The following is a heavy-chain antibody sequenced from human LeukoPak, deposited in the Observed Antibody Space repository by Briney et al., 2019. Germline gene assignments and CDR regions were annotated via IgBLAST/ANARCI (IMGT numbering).Heavy chain of an antibody. D-gene: IGHD3-22*01. V-gene: IGHV3-11*01. Sequence: PGGSLRLSCVVSGFRFSDYYMSWIRQTPGKGLEFISYISGSGDAIYYTDSVKGRFTISRGNAKNSLYLQLDSLSAEDTAVYYCASLYDSTGFCFDYWGQGALVTVSS. J-gene: IGHJ4*02. CDR2: ISGSGDAI. CDR1: GFRFSDYY. CDR3: ASLYDSTGFCFDY.